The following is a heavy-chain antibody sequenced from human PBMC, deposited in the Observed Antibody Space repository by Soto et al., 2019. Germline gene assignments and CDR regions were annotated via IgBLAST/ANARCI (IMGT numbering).Heavy chain of an antibody. CDR3: ARSVAVAGLDY. CDR1: GFTLSSYS. J-gene: IGHJ4*02. D-gene: IGHD6-19*01. V-gene: IGHV3-30-3*01. Sequence: QVQLVESGGGVVQPGRSLRLSCVASGFTLSSYSMHWVRQAPGKGLEWVGVISYDGNKKYYRDSVKGRFSISRDTSNNTVHLQMNSLRPDDTAVYYCARSVAVAGLDYWGQGSLVTVSS. CDR2: ISYDGNKK.